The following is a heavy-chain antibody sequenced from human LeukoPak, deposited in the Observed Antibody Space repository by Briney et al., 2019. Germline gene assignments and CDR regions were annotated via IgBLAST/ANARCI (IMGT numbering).Heavy chain of an antibody. CDR1: GYSISSGYY. CDR3: ARNGDIVLMVYGAWSY. CDR2: IYHSGST. Sequence: PSETLSLTCAVSGYSISSGYYWGWIRQPPGKGLEWIGSIYHSGSTYYNPSLKSRVTISVDTSKTQFSMKLSSVTAADTAVYYCARNGDIVLMVYGAWSYWGQGTLVTVSS. D-gene: IGHD2-8*01. V-gene: IGHV4-38-2*01. J-gene: IGHJ4*02.